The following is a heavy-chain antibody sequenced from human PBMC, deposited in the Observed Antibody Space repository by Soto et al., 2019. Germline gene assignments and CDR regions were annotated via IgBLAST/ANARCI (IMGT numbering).Heavy chain of an antibody. V-gene: IGHV4-4*02. CDR2: IYHSGST. D-gene: IGHD6-13*01. J-gene: IGHJ4*02. CDR1: SGSISSSNW. Sequence: QVQLQESGPGLVKPSGTLALTCAVSSGSISSSNWWSWVRQPPGKGLVWIGEIYHSGSTNYNPSLKRRVTISVDKSKNQFSLKLSSVTAADTAVYYCARSGNSSSQYYFDYWGQGTLVTVSS. CDR3: ARSGNSSSQYYFDY.